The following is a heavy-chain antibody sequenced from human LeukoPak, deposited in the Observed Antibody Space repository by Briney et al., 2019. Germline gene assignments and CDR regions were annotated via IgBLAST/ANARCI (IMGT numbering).Heavy chain of an antibody. Sequence: PSVKVSCKASGYTFTSYAISWVRQAPGQGLEWMGGIIPIFGTANYAQKFQGRVTITADESTSTAYMELSSLRSEDTAVYYCAREGGGLRFSPLAYWGQGTLVTVSS. CDR2: IIPIFGTA. V-gene: IGHV1-69*13. D-gene: IGHD5-12*01. CDR1: GYTFTSYA. CDR3: AREGGGLRFSPLAY. J-gene: IGHJ4*02.